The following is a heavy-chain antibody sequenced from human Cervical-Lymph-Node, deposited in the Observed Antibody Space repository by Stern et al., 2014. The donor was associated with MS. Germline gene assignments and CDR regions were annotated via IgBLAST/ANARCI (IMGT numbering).Heavy chain of an antibody. V-gene: IGHV4-59*01. CDR2: IYSDGST. J-gene: IGHJ5*01. Sequence: QVQLVESGPGLVKPSETVSLTCTVSGGYMSSKYWNWIRQPPGKGLEWIGYIYSDGSTNYNPSLKSRVIISRDTSTNQFSLSLTSVTAADTAVYYCARVTGRGTRQNWFDSWGQGTLVTVSS. CDR3: ARVTGRGTRQNWFDS. D-gene: IGHD1-26*01. CDR1: GGYMSSKY.